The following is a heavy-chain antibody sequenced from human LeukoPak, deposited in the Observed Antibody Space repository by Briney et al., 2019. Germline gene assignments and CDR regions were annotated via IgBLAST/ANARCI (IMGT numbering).Heavy chain of an antibody. V-gene: IGHV3-23*01. CDR2: ISASGGTT. Sequence: GGSLRLSCAASGFTFSIYAKSWVRQAPGKGLEWVSSISASGGTTYYADSVKGRFTISRDNSKNSLYLQMNSLRAEDTAVYYCARDTSWGDIAAADNWFDPWGQETLVTVSS. CDR3: ARDTSWGDIAAADNWFDP. CDR1: GFTFSIYA. D-gene: IGHD6-13*01. J-gene: IGHJ5*02.